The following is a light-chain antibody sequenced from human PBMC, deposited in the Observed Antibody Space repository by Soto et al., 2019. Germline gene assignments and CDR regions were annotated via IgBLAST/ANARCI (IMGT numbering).Light chain of an antibody. CDR1: SSNIGSNT. CDR3: SAFTGTSYV. V-gene: IGLV2-14*03. CDR2: DVS. Sequence: QSVLTQPPSASGTPGQRVTISCSGSSSNIGSNTVNWYQQYPGKAPKLMICDVSNRPSGVSNRFSGSKSGNTASLTISGLQAEDEADYYCSAFTGTSYVFGTGTKVTVL. J-gene: IGLJ1*01.